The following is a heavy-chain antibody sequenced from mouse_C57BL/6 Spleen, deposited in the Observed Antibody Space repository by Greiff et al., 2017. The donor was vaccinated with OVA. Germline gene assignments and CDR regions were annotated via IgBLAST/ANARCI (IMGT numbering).Heavy chain of an antibody. V-gene: IGHV1-52*01. D-gene: IGHD2-1*01. J-gene: IGHJ1*03. CDR2: IDPSDSET. CDR1: GYTFTSYW. Sequence: VQLQQSGAELVRPGSSVKLSCKASGYTFTSYWMHWVKQRPIQGLEWIGNIDPSDSETHYNQKFKDKATLTVDKSSSTAYMQLSSLTSEDSAVYYCAKIYDGHFDVWGTGTTVTVSS. CDR3: AKIYDGHFDV.